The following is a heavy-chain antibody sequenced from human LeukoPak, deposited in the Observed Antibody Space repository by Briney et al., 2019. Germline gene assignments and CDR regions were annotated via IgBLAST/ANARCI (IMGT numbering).Heavy chain of an antibody. CDR1: GGSVSSSSYY. CDR2: VYYSGST. V-gene: IGHV4-39*01. CDR3: ASLTVTTTLFDY. Sequence: PSETLSLTCTVSGGSVSSSSYYWGWIRQPPGKGLEWIGSVYYSGSTYYNPSLKSRVTISVDTSKNQFSLKLSSVTAADTAVYYCASLTVTTTLFDYWGQGTLVTVSS. D-gene: IGHD4-17*01. J-gene: IGHJ4*02.